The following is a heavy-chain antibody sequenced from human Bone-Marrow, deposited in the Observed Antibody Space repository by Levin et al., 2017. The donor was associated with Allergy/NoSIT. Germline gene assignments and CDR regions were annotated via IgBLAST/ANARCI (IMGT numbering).Heavy chain of an antibody. CDR3: AKEEPQLRYFDWLLAHHLVDY. D-gene: IGHD3-9*01. CDR1: GFTFSSYG. Sequence: GGSLRLSCAASGFTFSSYGMHWVRQAPGKVLEWVAVISYDGSNKYYADSVKGRFTISRDNSKNTLYLQMNSLRAEDTAVYYCAKEEPQLRYFDWLLAHHLVDYWGQGTLVTVSS. J-gene: IGHJ4*02. V-gene: IGHV3-30*18. CDR2: ISYDGSNK.